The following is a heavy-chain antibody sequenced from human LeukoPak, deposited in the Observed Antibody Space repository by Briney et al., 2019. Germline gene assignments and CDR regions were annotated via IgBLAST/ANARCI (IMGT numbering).Heavy chain of an antibody. CDR3: AKAGEKYQLLLDY. CDR1: GFTFSSYW. V-gene: IGHV3-74*01. J-gene: IGHJ4*02. D-gene: IGHD2-2*01. CDR2: INSDGSST. Sequence: VQPGGSLRLSCAASGFTFSSYWMHWVRQAPGKGLVWVSRINSDGSSTSYADSVKGRFTISRDNAKNTLYLQMNSLRAEDTAVYYCAKAGEKYQLLLDYWGQGTLDTVSS.